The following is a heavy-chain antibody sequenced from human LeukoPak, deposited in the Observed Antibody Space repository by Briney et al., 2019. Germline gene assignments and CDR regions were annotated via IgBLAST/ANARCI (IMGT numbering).Heavy chain of an antibody. CDR2: ISSTSSTI. J-gene: IGHJ4*02. Sequence: GVSLRLSCAASRFTFSTYSMNWVRQAPGKGLEWVSYISSTSSTIYYADSVKGRFTISRDNAKNSLYLQMNSLRAEDTAVYYCARDTRLGDYYGSEGLYWGQGTLVTVSS. V-gene: IGHV3-48*01. D-gene: IGHD3-10*01. CDR3: ARDTRLGDYYGSEGLY. CDR1: RFTFSTYS.